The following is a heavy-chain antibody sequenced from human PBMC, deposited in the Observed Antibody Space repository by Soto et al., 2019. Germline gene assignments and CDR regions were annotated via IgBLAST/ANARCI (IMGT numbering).Heavy chain of an antibody. CDR2: IKEDGSEK. V-gene: IGHV3-7*01. CDR3: ARGRYYYHSSGYYPYYFDY. Sequence: EVQLVESGGGLVQPGGSLRLSCAASGFTSSNYWMSWVRQAPGKGLEWVANIKEDGSEKYYVDSVKGRFTVSRDNSKNSLYLQMDSLRVEDTAVYYCARGRYYYHSSGYYPYYFDYWGQGTLVTVSS. CDR1: GFTSSNYW. D-gene: IGHD3-22*01. J-gene: IGHJ4*02.